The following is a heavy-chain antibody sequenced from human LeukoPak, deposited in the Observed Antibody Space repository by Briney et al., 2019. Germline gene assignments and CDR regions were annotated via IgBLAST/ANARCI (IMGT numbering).Heavy chain of an antibody. D-gene: IGHD2-2*01. Sequence: ASVKVSCKVSGYTLTELSMHWVRQAPGKGLEWMGGFDPEDGETIYAQKFQGRVTMTEDTSTDTAYMELSSLRSEDTAVYYCATDMGYCSSTSCSHWGQGTLVTVSS. CDR3: ATDMGYCSSTSCSH. V-gene: IGHV1-24*01. CDR2: FDPEDGET. CDR1: GYTLTELS. J-gene: IGHJ4*02.